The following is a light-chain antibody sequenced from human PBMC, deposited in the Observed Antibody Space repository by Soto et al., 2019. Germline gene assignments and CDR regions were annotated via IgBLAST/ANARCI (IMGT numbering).Light chain of an antibody. CDR1: QSLLHSSGYNY. Sequence: IVLTQTPISLPVTPGEPASISCRSSQSLLHSSGYNYVDWYLQKPGQSPQLLIYLVSNRASGVPDRFSGSGSGTDFTLKISRVEAEDVSLYYCMQALLLPLTFGQGGLLENK. V-gene: IGKV2-28*01. CDR2: LVS. CDR3: MQALLLPLT. J-gene: IGKJ5*01.